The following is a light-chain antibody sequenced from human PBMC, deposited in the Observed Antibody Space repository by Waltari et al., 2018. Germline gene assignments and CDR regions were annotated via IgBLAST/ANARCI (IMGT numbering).Light chain of an antibody. CDR3: QQSYSTPPT. CDR1: QSIRSY. V-gene: IGKV1-39*01. CDR2: AAS. Sequence: DIQMTQSPSSLSASVGDRVTITCLASQSIRSYLNWYQQKPGKAPKLLIYAASSLQRGVPSRFSGSGSGTDFTLTISSLQPEDFATYYCQQSYSTPPTFGQGTKVEIK. J-gene: IGKJ1*01.